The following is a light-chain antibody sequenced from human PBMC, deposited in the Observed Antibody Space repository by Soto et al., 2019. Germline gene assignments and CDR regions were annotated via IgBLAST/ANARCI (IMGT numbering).Light chain of an antibody. CDR3: QQYNDWPLT. J-gene: IGKJ1*01. V-gene: IGKV3-15*01. CDR1: QSVSSN. CDR2: VAF. Sequence: EILMTQSPVTLSVSPGERATLSCRASQSVSSNLAWYQQKPGQAPSLLFYVAFTRATGIPARFSGTGSGTVFTLTISSLQSEDFALYYCQQYNDWPLTFGQGTKVEI.